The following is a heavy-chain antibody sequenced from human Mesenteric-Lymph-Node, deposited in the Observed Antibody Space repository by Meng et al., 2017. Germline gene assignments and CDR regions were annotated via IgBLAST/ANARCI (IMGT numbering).Heavy chain of an antibody. J-gene: IGHJ4*02. D-gene: IGHD3-22*01. CDR1: GYTFTSYY. V-gene: IGHV1-46*01. CDR3: ASSDYYDSSGYYPLGY. CDR2: INPSGGST. Sequence: ASVKVSCKASGYTFTSYYMHWVRQAPGQGLEWMGIINPSGGSTSYAQKFQGRVTMTRDTSTSTVYMELSSLRSEDTAVYYCASSDYYDSSGYYPLGYWGQGTLVTVPQ.